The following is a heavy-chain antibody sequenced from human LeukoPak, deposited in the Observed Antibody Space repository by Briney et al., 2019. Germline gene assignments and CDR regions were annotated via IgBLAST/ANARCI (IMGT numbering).Heavy chain of an antibody. J-gene: IGHJ4*02. Sequence: PSETLSLTCAVYGGSFSGYYWSWIRQPPGKGLEWIGEINHSGSTNYNPSLKSRVTISVDTSKNQFSLKLTSVTAADTAVYYCMRERSTVTFDYWGQGTLVTVSS. CDR1: GGSFSGYY. V-gene: IGHV4-34*01. CDR3: MRERSTVTFDY. D-gene: IGHD4-17*01. CDR2: INHSGST.